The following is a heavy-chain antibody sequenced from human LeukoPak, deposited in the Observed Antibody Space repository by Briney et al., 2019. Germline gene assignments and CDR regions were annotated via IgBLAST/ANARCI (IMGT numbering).Heavy chain of an antibody. CDR3: AKGTSGSYVPDY. V-gene: IGHV3-74*01. J-gene: IGHJ4*02. CDR2: ISSDGSST. Sequence: GGSLRLSCAASGFTFSGHWMHWVRQAPGKGLVWVSGISSDGSSTNYADSVKGRFTISRDNAKNTLNLQMNSLRAEDTAVYYCAKGTSGSYVPDYWGQGTLVTVSS. D-gene: IGHD1-26*01. CDR1: GFTFSGHW.